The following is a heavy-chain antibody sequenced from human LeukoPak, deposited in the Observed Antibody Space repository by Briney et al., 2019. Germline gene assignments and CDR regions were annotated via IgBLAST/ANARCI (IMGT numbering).Heavy chain of an antibody. CDR3: ARGPPIEYSSSSGTVDY. CDR1: GYTFTGYY. Sequence: ASVKVSCKASGYTFTGYYMHWVRQAPGQGLEWMGWINPNSGGTNYAQKFQGRVTMTRDTSISTAYMELSRLRSDDTGVYYCARGPPIEYSSSSGTVDYWGQGTLVTVSS. CDR2: INPNSGGT. D-gene: IGHD6-6*01. V-gene: IGHV1-2*02. J-gene: IGHJ4*02.